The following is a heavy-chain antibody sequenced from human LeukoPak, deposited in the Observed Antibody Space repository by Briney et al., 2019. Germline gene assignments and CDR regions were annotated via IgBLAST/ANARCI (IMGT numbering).Heavy chain of an antibody. D-gene: IGHD1-1*01. V-gene: IGHV3-15*01. J-gene: IGHJ3*02. Sequence: GGSLRLSCAASGFTFSNAWMSWVRQAPGKGLEWVGRIKSKTDGGTTDYAAPVKGRFTISRDDSKNTLYLQMNSLKTEDTAVYYCTTGGNWNPTNDAFDIWGQGTMVTVSS. CDR2: IKSKTDGGTT. CDR1: GFTFSNAW. CDR3: TTGGNWNPTNDAFDI.